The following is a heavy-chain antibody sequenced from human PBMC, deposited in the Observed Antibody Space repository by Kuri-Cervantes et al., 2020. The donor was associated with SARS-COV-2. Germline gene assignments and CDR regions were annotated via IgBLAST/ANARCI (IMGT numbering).Heavy chain of an antibody. D-gene: IGHD2-15*01. CDR3: ARDPGGDLLLQYYYGIDV. Sequence: GESPKIPCAASGFTFSSYGMHWVRQAPGKGLEWVAVIWYDGSNKYYADSVKGRFTISRDNSKNTLYLQMNSLRAEDTAAYYCARDPGGDLLLQYYYGIDVWGQGTTVTVSS. V-gene: IGHV3-33*01. CDR1: GFTFSSYG. CDR2: IWYDGSNK. J-gene: IGHJ6*02.